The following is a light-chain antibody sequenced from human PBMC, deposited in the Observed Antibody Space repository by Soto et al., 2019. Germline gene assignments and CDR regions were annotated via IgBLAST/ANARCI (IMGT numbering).Light chain of an antibody. Sequence: PGERATLSCRASQSVSSSYLASYQQKPGQAPRLLIYGTSSRATGIPDKFSGSGSGTDFTLTINRLEPEVSAVYYCQRYGSSLYTFGQGTKLEIK. V-gene: IGKV3-20*01. J-gene: IGKJ2*01. CDR2: GTS. CDR1: QSVSSSY. CDR3: QRYGSSLYT.